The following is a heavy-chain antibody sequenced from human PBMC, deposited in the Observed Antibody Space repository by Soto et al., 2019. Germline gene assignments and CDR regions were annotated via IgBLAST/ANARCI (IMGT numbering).Heavy chain of an antibody. CDR2: IVPTFTTA. Sequence: QVQLVQSGADVRKPGSSVKVSCKASGGSFSSHAICWVRQAPGQGLEWMGRIVPTFTTANYAQKFKGRVTITADESTRTVYMELSSLRSEDTAVYYCARFAESSGYFDFWGQGSLVTVSS. J-gene: IGHJ4*02. V-gene: IGHV1-69*18. CDR1: GGSFSSHA. D-gene: IGHD6-19*01. CDR3: ARFAESSGYFDF.